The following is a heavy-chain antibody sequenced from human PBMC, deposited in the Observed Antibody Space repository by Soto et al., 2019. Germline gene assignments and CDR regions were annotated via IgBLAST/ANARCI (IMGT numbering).Heavy chain of an antibody. J-gene: IGHJ4*02. Sequence: SETLSLTCTVSGDSISTDYWSWIRQSPGKGLEWIGFIYYGGSTNYNPSLKSRVTISVDTPKNQFSLKLSSVTAADTAVYYCAKNWHSGSLVHWGQGTLVTVSS. V-gene: IGHV4-59*08. CDR3: AKNWHSGSLVH. D-gene: IGHD3-10*01. CDR2: IYYGGST. CDR1: GDSISTDY.